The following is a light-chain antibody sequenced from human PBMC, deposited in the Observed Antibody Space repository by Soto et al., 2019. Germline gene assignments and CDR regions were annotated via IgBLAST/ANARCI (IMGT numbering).Light chain of an antibody. CDR3: LQDHNYPIT. V-gene: IGKV1-6*02. CDR2: AAA. CDR1: QGIGND. J-gene: IGKJ4*01. Sequence: AIQMAQSPSSLSASVGDRVTITCRASQGIGNDVGWYQQKPGQAPKLLTYAAATLQSGVPSRFSGSRSGTDFILTISSLQPEDFATYYCLQDHNYPITFGGGTKVDIK.